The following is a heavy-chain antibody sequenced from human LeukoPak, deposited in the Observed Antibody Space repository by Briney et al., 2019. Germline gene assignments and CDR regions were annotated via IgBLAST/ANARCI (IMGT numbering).Heavy chain of an antibody. Sequence: GGSLRLSCAASGFTFRNYGMHWVRQATGKGLEWVSFIWSDGNSRFYADSVKGRFTISRDNSKNMLYLQVDTLRAEDTALYYCAKDPGASVSGFHMDVWGKGTTVIVSS. CDR3: AKDPGASVSGFHMDV. D-gene: IGHD2-8*02. CDR2: IWSDGNSR. V-gene: IGHV3-30*02. J-gene: IGHJ6*03. CDR1: GFTFRNYG.